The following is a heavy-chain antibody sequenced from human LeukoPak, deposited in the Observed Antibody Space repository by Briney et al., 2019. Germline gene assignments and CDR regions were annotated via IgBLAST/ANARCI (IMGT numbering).Heavy chain of an antibody. Sequence: SLKISCAASGFTFDDYAMHWVRQAPGKGLEWVSGISWNSGSIGYADSVKGRFTISRDNAKNSLYLQMNSLRAEDMALYYCAKARFEAAAGTPSAFDIWGQGTMVTVSS. J-gene: IGHJ3*02. D-gene: IGHD6-13*01. CDR1: GFTFDDYA. CDR2: ISWNSGSI. CDR3: AKARFEAAAGTPSAFDI. V-gene: IGHV3-9*03.